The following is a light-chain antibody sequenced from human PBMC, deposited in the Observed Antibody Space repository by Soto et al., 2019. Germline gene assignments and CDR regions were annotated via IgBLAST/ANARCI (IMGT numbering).Light chain of an antibody. J-gene: IGKJ1*01. CDR2: AAS. CDR1: QSVRTY. Sequence: EIVLTQSPATLSLSPGDRATLSCRASQSVRTYVNWFQQKPGQPPRLLIYAASTRVTGIPARISGSGSGTEFSLTISSLEPEDSAVYYCQQNSNFQGTFGQGTKVEIK. CDR3: QQNSNFQGT. V-gene: IGKV3-11*01.